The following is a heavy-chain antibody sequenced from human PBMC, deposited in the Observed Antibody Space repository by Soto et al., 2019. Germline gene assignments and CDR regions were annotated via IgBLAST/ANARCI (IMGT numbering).Heavy chain of an antibody. CDR1: GFTFSSYA. Sequence: VQLVESGGGVVQPGRSLRLSCAASGFTFSSYAMHWVRQAPGKGLEWVANIKQDGSETYYVDSVKGRFTISRDNAKNSLYLQMSSLRAEDTAVYYCARVQWLDDYWGQGTLVTVSS. J-gene: IGHJ4*02. CDR3: ARVQWLDDY. CDR2: IKQDGSET. D-gene: IGHD6-19*01. V-gene: IGHV3-7*03.